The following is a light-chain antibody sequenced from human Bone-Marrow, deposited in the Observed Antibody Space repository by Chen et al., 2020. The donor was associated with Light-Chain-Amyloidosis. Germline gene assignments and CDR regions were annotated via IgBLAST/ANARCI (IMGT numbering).Light chain of an antibody. CDR2: RDT. CDR3: QSADSSGTYEVI. CDR1: DLPTKY. V-gene: IGLV3-25*03. J-gene: IGLJ2*01. Sequence: SYLLTPPPSVSVPPGQTARITCSGDDLPTKYAYWYQQKPGQAPVLVIHRDTERPSGISERFSGSSSGTTATLTISGVQAEDEADYHCQSADSSGTYEVIFGGGTKLTVL.